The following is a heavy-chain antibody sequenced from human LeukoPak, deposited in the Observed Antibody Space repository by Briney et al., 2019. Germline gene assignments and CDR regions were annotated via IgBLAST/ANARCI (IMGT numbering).Heavy chain of an antibody. CDR2: ISGSGGST. V-gene: IGHV3-23*01. D-gene: IGHD2-15*01. J-gene: IGHJ6*03. CDR1: GGSFSGYY. Sequence: ETLSLTCAVYGGSFSGYYWSWIRQPPGKGLEWVSAISGSGGSTYYADSVKGRFTISSDNSKNTLYLQMNSLRAEDTAVYYCARDNGYCSGGSCYYYYMDVWGKGTTVTVSS. CDR3: ARDNGYCSGGSCYYYYMDV.